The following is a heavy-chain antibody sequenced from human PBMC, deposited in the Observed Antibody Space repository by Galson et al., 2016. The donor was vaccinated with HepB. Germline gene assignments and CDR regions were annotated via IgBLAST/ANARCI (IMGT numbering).Heavy chain of an antibody. CDR3: ARDDSGSYRFIGI. J-gene: IGHJ4*02. CDR2: IWHDGSQA. Sequence: SLRLSCAASGFILSLYGMHWVRQAPGKGLEWLAVIWHDGSQASYADSVKGRFTISRDSSKNTVYLKMNSLSGEDTAAYYCARDDSGSYRFIGIWGQGTLVRVSS. V-gene: IGHV3-33*01. CDR1: GFILSLYG. D-gene: IGHD1-26*01.